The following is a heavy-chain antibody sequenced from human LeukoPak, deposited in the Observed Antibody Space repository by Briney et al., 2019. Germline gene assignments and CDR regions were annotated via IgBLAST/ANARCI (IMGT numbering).Heavy chain of an antibody. CDR2: IYHTGST. V-gene: IGHV4-4*07. D-gene: IGHD3-16*01. J-gene: IGHJ3*02. Sequence: TSETLSLTCTVSGGSLSNHYWNWIRHPAGTGLEYIGRIYHTGSTNYNPSLKSRVTLSVDTSNNQFLLNLTSVTAADTAVYYGARGPLGGESFDIWGQGTMVTVSS. CDR3: ARGPLGGESFDI. CDR1: GGSLSNHY.